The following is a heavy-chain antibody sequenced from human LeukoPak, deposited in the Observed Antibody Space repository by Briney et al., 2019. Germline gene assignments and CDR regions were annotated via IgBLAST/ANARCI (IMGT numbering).Heavy chain of an antibody. D-gene: IGHD3-10*01. J-gene: IGHJ6*02. CDR2: IYSGGST. CDR1: GFTFSSYW. V-gene: IGHV3-66*01. CDR3: ARGRYYYGSGSYPDYGMDV. Sequence: PGGSLRLSCAASGFTFSSYWMSWVRQAPGKGLEWVSVIYSGGSTYYADSVKGRFTISRDNSKNTLYLQMNSLRAEDTAVYYCARGRYYYGSGSYPDYGMDVWGQGTTVTVSS.